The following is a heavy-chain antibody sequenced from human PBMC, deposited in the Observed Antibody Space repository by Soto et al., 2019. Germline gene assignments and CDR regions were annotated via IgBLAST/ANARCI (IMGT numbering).Heavy chain of an antibody. CDR2: IYHSGKT. CDR3: ARSSIEPRVFMYPFDS. CDR1: GGSIFSSNW. D-gene: IGHD6-6*01. J-gene: IGHJ4*02. V-gene: IGHV4-4*02. Sequence: PSETLSLTCAVSGGSIFSSNWWSWVRQPPGKGLEWIGEIYHSGKTNYNPSLKSRLTISVDKSKNQFSLNLTSVTAADTAVYYCARSSIEPRVFMYPFDSWGQGTLVTVSS.